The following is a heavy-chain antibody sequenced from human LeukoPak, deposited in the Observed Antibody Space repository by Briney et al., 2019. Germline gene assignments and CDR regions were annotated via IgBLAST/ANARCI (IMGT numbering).Heavy chain of an antibody. CDR1: GYPFTSFW. CDR3: ARGRDSFGHPNFDY. J-gene: IGHJ4*02. V-gene: IGHV5-51*01. D-gene: IGHD3-3*01. Sequence: GESLKISCEGFGYPFTSFWICWVRQMPGKGLEWMGIIYPGYSETRYTPSFQGQVAISADKSTNTAYLQWNSLKASDSAMYFCARGRDSFGHPNFDYWGQGTLVTVSS. CDR2: IYPGYSET.